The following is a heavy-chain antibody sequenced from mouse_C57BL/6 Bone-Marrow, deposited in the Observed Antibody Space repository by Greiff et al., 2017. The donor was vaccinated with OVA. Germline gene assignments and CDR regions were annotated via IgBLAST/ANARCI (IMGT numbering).Heavy chain of an antibody. CDR1: GYTFTGYW. CDR3: SRRGEYAMDY. CDR2: ILPGSGST. V-gene: IGHV1-9*01. J-gene: IGHJ4*01. Sequence: VKLVESGAELMKPGASVKLSCKASGYTFTGYWIEWVKQRPGHGLGWIGEILPGSGSTNYNAKFKGKATFTADTSSNTAYMQLSSLTTEDSASYYCSRRGEYAMDYWGQGTSVTVSS.